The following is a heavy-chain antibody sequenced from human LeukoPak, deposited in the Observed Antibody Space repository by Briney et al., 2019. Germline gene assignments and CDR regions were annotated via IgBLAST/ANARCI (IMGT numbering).Heavy chain of an antibody. CDR3: ARDGVDIVATRLFDY. J-gene: IGHJ4*02. CDR1: GFTFGDYA. D-gene: IGHD5-12*01. V-gene: IGHV3-9*01. Sequence: GGSLRLSCVASGFTFGDYAMHWVRQSPGKGLEWVSGISWGSANKGYADSVKGRFTISRDNAKNSLYLQMNSLRAEDTAVYYCARDGVDIVATRLFDYWGQGTLVTVSS. CDR2: ISWGSANK.